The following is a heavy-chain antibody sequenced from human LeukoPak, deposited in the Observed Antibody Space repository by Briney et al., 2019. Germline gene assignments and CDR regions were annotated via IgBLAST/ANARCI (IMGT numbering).Heavy chain of an antibody. Sequence: PSETLSLTCAVYGGSFSGYYWSWIRQPPGKGLEWIGEINHSGSTNHNPSLKSRVTISVDTSKNQFSLKLSSVTAADTAVYFCARGADFWSGYRHYYYYYMDVWGKGTTVTVSS. CDR2: INHSGST. CDR3: ARGADFWSGYRHYYYYYMDV. J-gene: IGHJ6*03. V-gene: IGHV4-34*01. D-gene: IGHD3-3*01. CDR1: GGSFSGYY.